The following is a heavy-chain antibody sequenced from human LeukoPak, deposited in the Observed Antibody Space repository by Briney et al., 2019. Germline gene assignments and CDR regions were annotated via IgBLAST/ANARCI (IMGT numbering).Heavy chain of an antibody. Sequence: SETLSLTCTVSGGSITTYYWSWIRQPAGKALEWIGRIYSSGSTNYNPSLKSRVTMSVDKSKNQFSLRLTSVTAADVAVYYCARDKAGSSSVDYWGQGTLVTVSS. CDR3: ARDKAGSSSVDY. CDR2: IYSSGST. J-gene: IGHJ4*02. D-gene: IGHD6-13*01. CDR1: GGSITTYY. V-gene: IGHV4-4*07.